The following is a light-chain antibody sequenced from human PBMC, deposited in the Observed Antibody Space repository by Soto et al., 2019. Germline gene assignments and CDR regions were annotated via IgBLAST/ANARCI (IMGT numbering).Light chain of an antibody. CDR2: DNY. CDR1: SSNIGAGYD. J-gene: IGLJ2*01. CDR3: QSYDSSLSGREV. V-gene: IGLV1-40*01. Sequence: QSVLTQPPSVSGAPGQRVTISCTGSSSNIGAGYDVHWYQQLPGTAPKLLIYDNYNRPSGVPDRFSGSNSGTSASLAITGLQAEDEADYYCQSYDSSLSGREVFGGGTKLTVL.